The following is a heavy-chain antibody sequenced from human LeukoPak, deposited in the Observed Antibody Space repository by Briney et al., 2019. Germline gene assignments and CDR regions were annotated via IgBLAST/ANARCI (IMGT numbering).Heavy chain of an antibody. J-gene: IGHJ3*02. V-gene: IGHV3-30*03. Sequence: GGSLGLSCAASGFTFNSYSMNWVRQAPGKGLEWVAVISYDGSNKYYADSVKGRFTISRDNSKNTLYLQMNSLRAEDTAVYYCARDYYDSSGYSHDAFDIWGQGTMVTVSS. D-gene: IGHD3-22*01. CDR2: ISYDGSNK. CDR1: GFTFNSYS. CDR3: ARDYYDSSGYSHDAFDI.